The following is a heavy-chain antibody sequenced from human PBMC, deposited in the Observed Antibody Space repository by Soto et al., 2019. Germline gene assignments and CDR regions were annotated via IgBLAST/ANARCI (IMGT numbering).Heavy chain of an antibody. V-gene: IGHV1-3*01. D-gene: IGHD6-19*01. CDR3: ARELGIAVVRDRYYFDY. CDR2: INAGNGNK. Sequence: ASVKVSCKASGYPFTSYAMHWVRQAPGQRLEWMGWINAGNGNKKYSQKFQGRVTITRDTSASTAYMELSSLRSEDTAVYYCARELGIAVVRDRYYFDYWGQGTLVTVSS. CDR1: GYPFTSYA. J-gene: IGHJ4*02.